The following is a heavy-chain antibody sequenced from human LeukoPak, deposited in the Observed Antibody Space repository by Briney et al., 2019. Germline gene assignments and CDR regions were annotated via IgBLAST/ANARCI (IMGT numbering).Heavy chain of an antibody. Sequence: GGSLRLSCAASGFTFSSYWMHWVRQAPGKGLVWVSRINSDGSSTSCADSVKGRFTISRDNAKNTLYLQMNSLRAEDTAVYYCAREGYDILTGYSGGYYCMDVWGKGTTVTVSS. D-gene: IGHD3-9*01. CDR1: GFTFSSYW. J-gene: IGHJ6*04. CDR3: AREGYDILTGYSGGYYCMDV. V-gene: IGHV3-74*01. CDR2: INSDGSST.